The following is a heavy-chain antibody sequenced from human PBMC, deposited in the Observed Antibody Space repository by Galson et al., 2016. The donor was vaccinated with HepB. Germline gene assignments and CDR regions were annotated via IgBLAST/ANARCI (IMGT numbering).Heavy chain of an antibody. Sequence: SETLSLTCAVYGGSFSGNSWIWIRQPPGKGLEWIGEINHSGSTNYNPSLKSRVTISVDTSKNQFSLKLSSVTAADTAVYYCARGTRNYDFWSGNYLWGQGTLVTVSS. CDR3: ARGTRNYDFWSGNYL. V-gene: IGHV4-34*01. CDR2: INHSGST. D-gene: IGHD3-3*01. J-gene: IGHJ4*02. CDR1: GGSFSGNS.